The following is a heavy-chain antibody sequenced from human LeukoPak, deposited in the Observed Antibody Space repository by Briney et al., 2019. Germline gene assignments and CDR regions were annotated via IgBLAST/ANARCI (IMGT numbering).Heavy chain of an antibody. CDR2: IYYSGST. V-gene: IGHV4-39*01. Sequence: SETLSLTCRVSGGSISSTGYYWGWIRQPPGKGLECIGSIYYSGSTYYNPSLKSRVTISVDTSKNQVSLKLSSVTAADTAVYYCARHRGYSYGYIDYWGQGTLVTVSS. CDR1: GGSISSTGYY. D-gene: IGHD5-18*01. J-gene: IGHJ4*02. CDR3: ARHRGYSYGYIDY.